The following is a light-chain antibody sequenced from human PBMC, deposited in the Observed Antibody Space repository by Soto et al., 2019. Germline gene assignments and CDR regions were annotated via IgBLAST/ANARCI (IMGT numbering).Light chain of an antibody. CDR3: QHYGHYNTPRYS. Sequence: EIVLTQSPGTLSLSPGDRVTLSCRASQSVSTNYFSWYQQKPGQAPRLLIYATSSRAIGIPDRFSGSGSGTYFTLTIISLEREEFAMYYCQHYGHYNTPRYSFGQGTRLEI. CDR2: ATS. V-gene: IGKV3-20*01. CDR1: QSVSTNY. J-gene: IGKJ2*03.